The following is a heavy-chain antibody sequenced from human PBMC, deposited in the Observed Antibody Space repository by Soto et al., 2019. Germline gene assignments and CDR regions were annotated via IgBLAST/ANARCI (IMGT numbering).Heavy chain of an antibody. J-gene: IGHJ4*02. CDR3: VKGIKHGEHSFPDS. Sequence: KAGGSLRLSCTASGFTFSIYSMLWVRQAPGKGLEWVAAISGDSIYIYHSDSVRGRFTISRDNAKNSLYLQMNSLGVEDTATYYCVKGIKHGEHSFPDSWGQGNLVTVSS. CDR2: ISGDSIYI. D-gene: IGHD3-16*02. CDR1: GFTFSIYS. V-gene: IGHV3-21*01.